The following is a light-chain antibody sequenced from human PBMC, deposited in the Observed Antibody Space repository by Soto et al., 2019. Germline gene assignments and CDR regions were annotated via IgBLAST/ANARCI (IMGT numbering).Light chain of an antibody. J-gene: IGKJ2*01. CDR1: ESLLQSDGNDC. V-gene: IGKV2-28*01. Sequence: EIVMTQSPLSLPVTPGEPASISCRSSESLLQSDGNDCLEWYVQKPGQSPQLLIFLNSHRASGVPDSFSVSGSGTDFTLKISRVEADDVGVYYCMQTRQSPQTFGQGTKLEIK. CDR2: LNS. CDR3: MQTRQSPQT.